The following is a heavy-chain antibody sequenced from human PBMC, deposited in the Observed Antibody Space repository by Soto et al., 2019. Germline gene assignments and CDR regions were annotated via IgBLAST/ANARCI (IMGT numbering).Heavy chain of an antibody. D-gene: IGHD2-15*01. CDR3: VRARWHLPYIMDV. Sequence: ASVKAACKASGYTFTGYYMHWVRQAPGQGLEWMGWTNPNNSDTNYAQKFQGRVTLTRDTSISTGYMERSSLRSEDTAVFYCVRARWHLPYIMDVWPQGTTVTVSS. J-gene: IGHJ6*02. CDR1: GYTFTGYY. V-gene: IGHV1-2*02. CDR2: TNPNNSDT.